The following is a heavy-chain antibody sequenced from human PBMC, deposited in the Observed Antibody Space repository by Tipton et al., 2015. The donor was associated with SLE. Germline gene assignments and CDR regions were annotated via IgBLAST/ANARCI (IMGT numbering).Heavy chain of an antibody. CDR1: GGSISSHS. J-gene: IGHJ3*02. Sequence: TLSLTCTVSGGSISSHSWSWIRQPPGKGLEWIGYIYYSGSTNYSPSLKSRVTISVDTSKNQFSLKLSSVTAADTAVYYCAREWGDAFDIWGQGTMVTVSS. CDR2: IYYSGST. D-gene: IGHD3-16*01. V-gene: IGHV4-59*11. CDR3: AREWGDAFDI.